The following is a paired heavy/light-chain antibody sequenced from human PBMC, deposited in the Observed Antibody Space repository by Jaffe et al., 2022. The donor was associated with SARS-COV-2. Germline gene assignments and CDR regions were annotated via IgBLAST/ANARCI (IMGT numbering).Light chain of an antibody. CDR3: VLYMGSGIL. CDR1: SGSVSTSYY. CDR2: STN. V-gene: IGLV8-61*01. Sequence: QTVVTQEPSFSVSPGGTVTLTCGLSSGSVSTSYYPSWYQQTPGQAPRTLIYSTNSRSSGVPDRFSGSILGNKAALTITGAQADDESDYYCVLYMGSGILFGGGTKLTVL. J-gene: IGLJ2*01.
Heavy chain of an antibody. Sequence: QVQLVESGGGLVKPGGSLRLSCAASGFTFSDYYMSWIRQAPGKGLEWVSYISSSGSTIYYADSVKGRFTISRDNAKNSLYLQMNSLRAEDTAVYYCARDHTSRFGEFNWFDPWGQGTLVTVSS. J-gene: IGHJ5*02. CDR1: GFTFSDYY. V-gene: IGHV3-11*01. CDR3: ARDHTSRFGEFNWFDP. D-gene: IGHD3-10*01. CDR2: ISSSGSTI.